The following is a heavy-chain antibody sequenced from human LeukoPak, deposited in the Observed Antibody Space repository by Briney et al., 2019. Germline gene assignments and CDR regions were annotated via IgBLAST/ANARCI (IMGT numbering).Heavy chain of an antibody. D-gene: IGHD2-15*01. CDR2: LSSSSTYV. CDR3: ARVRCSGGGCFYNFDY. CDR1: GFTFTNYA. J-gene: IGHJ4*02. V-gene: IGHV3-21*01. Sequence: GGSLRLSCAMSGFTFTNYAMTWVRQAPGKGLEWVSSLSSSSTYVYYADSVKGRFTISRDNAKNSLYLQMNSLRAEDTAVYYCARVRCSGGGCFYNFDYWGQGSLVTVSS.